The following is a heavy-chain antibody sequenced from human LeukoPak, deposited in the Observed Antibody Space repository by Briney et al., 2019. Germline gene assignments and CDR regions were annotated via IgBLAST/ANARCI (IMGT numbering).Heavy chain of an antibody. Sequence: KASETLSLTCTVSGGSINGYYWTWIRQPAGKGLEWIGYISDSGSTNYNPSLKSRVTMSVDSSNTEFSLRLNSVTAADTAVYYCARVFRGAVTSNWFDPWGQGTLVTVSS. CDR2: ISDSGST. J-gene: IGHJ5*02. CDR1: GGSINGYY. CDR3: ARVFRGAVTSNWFDP. D-gene: IGHD4-17*01. V-gene: IGHV4-59*01.